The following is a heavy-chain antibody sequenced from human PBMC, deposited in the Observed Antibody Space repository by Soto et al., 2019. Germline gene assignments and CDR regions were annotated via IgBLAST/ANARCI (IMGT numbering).Heavy chain of an antibody. J-gene: IGHJ4*02. D-gene: IGHD6-19*01. CDR1: KFTFSNYN. CDR3: ARGDSSGWDFDY. Sequence: EVQLVESGGGLVQPGGSLRLSCAASKFTFSNYNMNWVRQAPGKGLEWVSYISSSESTIYYADSAKDRFVIYRDNAENSLYLQMNSLRDEDTAVYYCARGDSSGWDFDYWGQGTLVTVSS. CDR2: ISSSESTI. V-gene: IGHV3-48*02.